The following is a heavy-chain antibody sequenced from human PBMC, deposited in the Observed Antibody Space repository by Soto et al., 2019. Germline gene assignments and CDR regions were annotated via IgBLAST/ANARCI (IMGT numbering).Heavy chain of an antibody. V-gene: IGHV1-69*01. CDR1: GGSFGSSA. Sequence: QVQLVQSGADVKKPGSSVKVSCKTSGGSFGSSAISWVRRAPAQGLEWMGEIIPVFDKANYAQNFQGRLTITADELTGTVFMELSSLISEDTAVYFCARLRRDWGDAFDLWGLGTFVTVSS. D-gene: IGHD3-16*01. J-gene: IGHJ3*01. CDR3: ARLRRDWGDAFDL. CDR2: IIPVFDKA.